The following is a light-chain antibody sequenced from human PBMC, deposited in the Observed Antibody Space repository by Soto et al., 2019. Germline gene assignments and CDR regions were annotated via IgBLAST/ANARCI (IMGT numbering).Light chain of an antibody. V-gene: IGLV2-8*01. J-gene: IGLJ1*01. CDR1: SNDVGGYNY. CDR3: SSYAGNNNPYV. CDR2: EVS. Sequence: QSALTQPPSASGSPGQSVTISCTGTSNDVGGYNYVSWYQHHPGKAPKLMVSEVSKRPSGVPDRFSGSKSGNTASLTVSGLQAEDEADYYCSSYAGNNNPYVFGTGTKVTVL.